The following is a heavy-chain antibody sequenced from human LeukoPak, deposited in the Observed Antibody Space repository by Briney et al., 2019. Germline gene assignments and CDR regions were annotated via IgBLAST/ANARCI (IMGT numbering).Heavy chain of an antibody. V-gene: IGHV1-46*01. CDR3: ARGGRGYYYDSSGLPPDY. D-gene: IGHD3-22*01. CDR2: INPSGGST. CDR1: GYTFTGYY. J-gene: IGHJ4*02. Sequence: ASVKVSCKASGYTFTGYYMHWVRQAPGQGLEWMGIINPSGGSTSYAQKFQGRVTMTRDTSTSTVYMELSSLRSEDTAVYYCARGGRGYYYDSSGLPPDYWGQGTLVTVSS.